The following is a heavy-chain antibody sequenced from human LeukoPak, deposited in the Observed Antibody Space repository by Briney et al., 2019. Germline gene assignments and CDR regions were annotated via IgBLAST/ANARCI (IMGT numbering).Heavy chain of an antibody. D-gene: IGHD3-10*01. CDR3: AREQMVRGVVSGSGRAPYYYYGMVV. CDR2: INPNSGGT. V-gene: IGHV1-2*02. Sequence: GASVKVSCKASGYTFTGYYMHWVRQAPGQELEWMGWINPNSGGTNYAQKFQGRVTMTRDTSISTAYMELSRLRSDDTAVYYCAREQMVRGVVSGSGRAPYYYYGMVVWGQGTTVTVSS. J-gene: IGHJ6*02. CDR1: GYTFTGYY.